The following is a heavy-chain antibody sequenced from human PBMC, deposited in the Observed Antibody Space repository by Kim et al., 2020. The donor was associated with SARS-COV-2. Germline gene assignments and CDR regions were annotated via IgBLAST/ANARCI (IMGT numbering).Heavy chain of an antibody. D-gene: IGHD2-15*01. Sequence: GGSLRLSCAASGFTVSSNYMSWVRQAPGKGLEWVSVIYSGGSTYYADSVKGRFTISRDNSKNTLYLQMNSLRAEDTAVYYCARDAAYCSGGSCYPPRGMDVWGQATTVTVSS. CDR1: GFTVSSNY. V-gene: IGHV3-66*01. CDR3: ARDAAYCSGGSCYPPRGMDV. J-gene: IGHJ6*02. CDR2: IYSGGST.